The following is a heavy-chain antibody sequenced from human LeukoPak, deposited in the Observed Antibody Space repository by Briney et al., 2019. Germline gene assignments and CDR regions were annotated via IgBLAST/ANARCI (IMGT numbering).Heavy chain of an antibody. D-gene: IGHD3-16*01. V-gene: IGHV3-66*03. CDR2: IRDSGAT. Sequence: GGSLRLSCAGSGFSVSNFYMNWVRQAPGKGLEWVSLIRDSGATFYADAVKGRFTISRDNSKNTIYLQMNRLRVEDTAVYFCARDRAVTQVWVEFDSWGQGTQVTVSS. CDR3: ARDRAVTQVWVEFDS. CDR1: GFSVSNFY. J-gene: IGHJ5*01.